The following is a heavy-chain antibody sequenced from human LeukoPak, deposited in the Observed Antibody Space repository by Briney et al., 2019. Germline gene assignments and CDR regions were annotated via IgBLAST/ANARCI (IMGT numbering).Heavy chain of an antibody. CDR1: GGSFSGYY. J-gene: IGHJ4*02. V-gene: IGHV4-59*08. CDR2: IYYSGST. D-gene: IGHD3-22*01. Sequence: SETLSLTCAVYGGSFSGYYWSWIRQPPGKGLEWIGYIYYSGSTNYNPSLKSRVTISVDTSKNQSSLKLSSVTAADTAVYYCARVDSSGYYCDYWGQGTLVTVSS. CDR3: ARVDSSGYYCDY.